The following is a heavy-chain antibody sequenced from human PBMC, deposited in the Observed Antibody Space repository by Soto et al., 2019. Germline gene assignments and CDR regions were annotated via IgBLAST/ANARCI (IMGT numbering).Heavy chain of an antibody. CDR2: IYYSGST. J-gene: IGHJ1*01. CDR3: ARSHTMIPEYFQH. CDR1: GGSISSYY. V-gene: IGHV4-59*01. D-gene: IGHD3-22*01. Sequence: SETLSLTCTVSGGSISSYYWSWIRQPPGKGLEWIGYIYYSGSTNYNPSLKSRVTISVDTSKNQFSLKLSSVTAADTAVYYGARSHTMIPEYFQHWGQGTLVTVSS.